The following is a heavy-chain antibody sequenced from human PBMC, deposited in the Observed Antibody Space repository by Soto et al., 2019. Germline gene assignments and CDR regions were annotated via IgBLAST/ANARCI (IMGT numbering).Heavy chain of an antibody. Sequence: PGGSLRLSCSASGFTFSSYAMSWVRQAPGKGLEWVSAISGSGGSTYYADSVKGRFTISRDNSKNTLYLQMNSLRAEDTAVYYCAKTPLRELSSYNWFDPWGQGTLVTVSS. CDR3: AKTPLRELSSYNWFDP. V-gene: IGHV3-23*01. D-gene: IGHD1-26*01. CDR1: GFTFSSYA. CDR2: ISGSGGST. J-gene: IGHJ5*02.